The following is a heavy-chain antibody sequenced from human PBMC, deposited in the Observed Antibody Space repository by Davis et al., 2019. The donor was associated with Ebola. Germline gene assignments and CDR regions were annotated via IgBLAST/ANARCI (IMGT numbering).Heavy chain of an antibody. V-gene: IGHV1-18*01. Sequence: AASVKVSCKTSNFPFTTFPIIWVRQAPGQGLEWVGWIKPYSGGTFYSPKIRDRVTITTDPSASTTSMELRSLRSDDTAIYYCATPWTDSSSYGLDVWGQGTTVTVSS. CDR3: ATPWTDSSSYGLDV. CDR1: NFPFTTFP. D-gene: IGHD3/OR15-3a*01. CDR2: IKPYSGGT. J-gene: IGHJ6*01.